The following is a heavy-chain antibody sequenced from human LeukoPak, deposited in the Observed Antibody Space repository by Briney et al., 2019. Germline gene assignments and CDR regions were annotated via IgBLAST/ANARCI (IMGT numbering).Heavy chain of an antibody. D-gene: IGHD2-15*01. Sequence: ASVKVSCKASGYTFTGYYMHWVRQAPGQGLEWMGWINPNSGGTNYAQKFQGRVTMTRDTSISTAYMELSRLRSDDTAVYYCARDEAASPQPYGVDVWGQGTTVTVSS. CDR1: GYTFTGYY. CDR3: ARDEAASPQPYGVDV. CDR2: INPNSGGT. V-gene: IGHV1-2*02. J-gene: IGHJ6*02.